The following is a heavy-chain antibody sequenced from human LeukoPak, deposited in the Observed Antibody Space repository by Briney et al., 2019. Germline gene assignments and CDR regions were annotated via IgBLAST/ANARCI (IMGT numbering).Heavy chain of an antibody. CDR2: ISSGGTTI. CDR1: GFTFSVYG. Sequence: GGSLRLSCAVSGFTFSVYGMSWVRQAPGKGLEWLSHISSGGTTIYYADSVKGRFTVSRDNVENSLFLQMNSLRVDDTAVYYCVRDFEVPAAAPDYYCFYYMDVWGTGTTVTVSS. V-gene: IGHV3-11*04. D-gene: IGHD2-2*01. CDR3: VRDFEVPAAAPDYYCFYYMDV. J-gene: IGHJ6*03.